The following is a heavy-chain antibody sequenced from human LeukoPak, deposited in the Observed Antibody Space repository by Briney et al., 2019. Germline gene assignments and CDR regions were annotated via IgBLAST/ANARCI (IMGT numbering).Heavy chain of an antibody. Sequence: PGGSLRLSCAAAGFTFSSYSMSWVRQAAGKGLEWVSAITGSSSSTYYADFVKGRFTISRDNSKNTLYLQMNSLRAEDTAVYYCAGSVVPAAIRAFDIWGQGTMVTVSS. CDR2: ITGSSSST. V-gene: IGHV3-23*01. CDR1: GFTFSSYS. D-gene: IGHD2-2*01. J-gene: IGHJ3*02. CDR3: AGSVVPAAIRAFDI.